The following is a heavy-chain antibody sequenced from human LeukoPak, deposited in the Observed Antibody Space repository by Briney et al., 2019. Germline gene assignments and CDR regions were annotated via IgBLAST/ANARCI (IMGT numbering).Heavy chain of an antibody. CDR2: ISWNSNSI. V-gene: IGHV3-9*01. CDR3: AKDTGYYYDSSGYHDY. D-gene: IGHD3-22*01. J-gene: IGHJ4*02. Sequence: PGRSLRLSCAASGFTFHDYAMHRVRQAPGTGLEWVSSISWNSNSIVYAGSVKGRFTISRDYAKNSLYLQMNSLRAEDTALYYCAKDTGYYYDSSGYHDYWGQGTLVTVSS. CDR1: GFTFHDYA.